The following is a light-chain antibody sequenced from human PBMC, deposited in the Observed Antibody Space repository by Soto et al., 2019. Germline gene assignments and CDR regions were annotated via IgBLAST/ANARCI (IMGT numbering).Light chain of an antibody. CDR3: QQYYSPLWT. V-gene: IGKV4-1*01. Sequence: DIVMTQSPDSLAVSLGERATVNCNSSQSLFYSATNKNYLAWYQQKPGQPPKLLMHWASARESGVPDRFSGSGSGTHFTLTINTLQGEDVAVYYCQQYYSPLWTVGQGSKVEVK. CDR1: QSLFYSATNKNY. CDR2: WAS. J-gene: IGKJ1*01.